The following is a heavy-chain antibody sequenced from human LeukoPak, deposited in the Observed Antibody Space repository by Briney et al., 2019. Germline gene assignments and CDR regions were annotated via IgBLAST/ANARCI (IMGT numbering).Heavy chain of an antibody. V-gene: IGHV1-2*02. CDR3: ARAKVLWFGELLSDY. Sequence: GASVKVSCKASGYTFTGYYMHWVRQAPGQGLEWMGIINPSGGSTSYAQKFQGRVTMTRDTSISTAYMGLSRLRSDDTAVYYCARAKVLWFGELLSDYWGQGTLVTVSS. CDR1: GYTFTGYY. CDR2: INPSGGST. D-gene: IGHD3-10*01. J-gene: IGHJ4*02.